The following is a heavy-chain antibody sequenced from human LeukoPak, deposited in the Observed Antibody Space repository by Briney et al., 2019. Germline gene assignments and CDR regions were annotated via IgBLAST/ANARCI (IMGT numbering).Heavy chain of an antibody. CDR3: ARMNVLLWFGELPWYYFDY. V-gene: IGHV4-34*01. CDR2: INHSGST. CDR1: GGSFSGYY. Sequence: PSETLSLTCAVYGGSFSGYYWSRIRQPPGKGLEWIGEINHSGSTNYNPSLKSRVTISVDTSKNQFSLKLSSVTAADTAVYYCARMNVLLWFGELPWYYFDYWGQGTLVTVSS. D-gene: IGHD3-10*01. J-gene: IGHJ4*02.